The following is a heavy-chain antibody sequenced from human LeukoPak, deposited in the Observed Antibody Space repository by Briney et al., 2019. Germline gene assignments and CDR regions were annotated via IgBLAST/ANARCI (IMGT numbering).Heavy chain of an antibody. V-gene: IGHV1-46*03. Sequence: ASVKVSCKASGYTFTSYYMHWVRQAPGQGLEWMGIINPSGGSTSYAQKFQGRVTMTRDTSTTTVYMELSSLRSEDTAVYYCASQDSSGYNLGYWGQGTLVTVSS. D-gene: IGHD3-22*01. CDR3: ASQDSSGYNLGY. CDR2: INPSGGST. J-gene: IGHJ4*02. CDR1: GYTFTSYY.